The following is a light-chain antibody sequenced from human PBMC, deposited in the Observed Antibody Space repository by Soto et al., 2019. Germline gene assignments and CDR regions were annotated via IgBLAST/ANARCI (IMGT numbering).Light chain of an antibody. V-gene: IGKV3-15*01. CDR3: QQYNTWPLT. CDR1: QSVGSQ. Sequence: IVMTQSPATLSVSPGERATLSCRASQSVGSQIPWYQQRPCQAPRLLVHGASTRATTIPASFGGSGSATEFTLTISSLQSKDFAVDDGQQYNTWPLTVGRGTKVEIK. CDR2: GAS. J-gene: IGKJ4*01.